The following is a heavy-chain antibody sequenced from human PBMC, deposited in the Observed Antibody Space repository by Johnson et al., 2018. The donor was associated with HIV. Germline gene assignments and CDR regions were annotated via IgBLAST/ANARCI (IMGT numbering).Heavy chain of an antibody. CDR2: IRYDGSNK. V-gene: IGHV3-33*08. CDR3: ARARGAREWGLLPPVDAFDI. CDR1: GFTFSSYG. D-gene: IGHD1-26*01. J-gene: IGHJ3*02. Sequence: QVQLVESGGGVVQPGRSLRLSCAASGFTFSSYGMHWVRQAPGKGLEWVAFIRYDGSNKYYPGSVKGRFTISRENAKNSLYLQMNSLRAGDTAVYYCARARGAREWGLLPPVDAFDIWGQGTMVTVSS.